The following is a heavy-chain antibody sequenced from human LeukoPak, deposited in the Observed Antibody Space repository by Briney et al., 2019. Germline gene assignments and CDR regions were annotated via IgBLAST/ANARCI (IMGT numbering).Heavy chain of an antibody. J-gene: IGHJ4*02. CDR1: GFTFSGYD. CDR2: ISYDGSNK. Sequence: GGSLRLSCAASGFTFSGYDMHWVRQAPGKGLEWVAVISYDGSNKYYADSVKGRFTISRDNSKNTLYLQMNSLRAEDTAVYYCAKIGSAGGYWGQGTLVTVSS. CDR3: AKIGSAGGY. D-gene: IGHD2-15*01. V-gene: IGHV3-30*18.